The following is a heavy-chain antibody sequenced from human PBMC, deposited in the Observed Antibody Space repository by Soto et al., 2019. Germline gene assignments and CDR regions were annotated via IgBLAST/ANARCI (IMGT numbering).Heavy chain of an antibody. CDR3: ASRYYYDSSGFSPFDY. CDR1: GGTFSSYA. Sequence: SVKVSCKASGGTFSSYAISWVRQAPGQGLEWMGGIIPIFGTANYAQKFQGRVTITADESTSTAYMELSSLRSEDTAVYYCASRYYYDSSGFSPFDYWGQGTLVTVS. CDR2: IIPIFGTA. D-gene: IGHD3-22*01. V-gene: IGHV1-69*13. J-gene: IGHJ4*02.